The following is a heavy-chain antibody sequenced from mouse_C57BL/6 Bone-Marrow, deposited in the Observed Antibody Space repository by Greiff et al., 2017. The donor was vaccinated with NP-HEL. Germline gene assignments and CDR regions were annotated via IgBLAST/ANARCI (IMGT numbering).Heavy chain of an antibody. CDR1: GFTFSSYG. J-gene: IGHJ2*01. V-gene: IGHV5-6*01. CDR3: ARHGDYFDY. CDR2: ISSGGSYT. Sequence: EVKLVESGGDLAKPGGSLKLSCAASGFTFSSYGMSWVRQTPDKRLEWVATISSGGSYTYYPDSVKGRFTISRDNAKNTLYLQMSSLKSEDTAMYYCARHGDYFDYWGQGTTLTVSS.